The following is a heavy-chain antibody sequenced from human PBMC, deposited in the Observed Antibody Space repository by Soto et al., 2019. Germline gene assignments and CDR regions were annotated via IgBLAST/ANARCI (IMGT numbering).Heavy chain of an antibody. CDR1: GFTFSSYA. D-gene: IGHD2-21*02. Sequence: GGSLRLSCAASGFTFSSYAMHWVRQAPGKGLEWVAVISYDGSNKYYADSVKGRFTISRDNSKNTLYLQMNSLRAEDTAVYYCARDLAVVTPVGIYYYYGMDVWGQGTTVTVSS. CDR2: ISYDGSNK. CDR3: ARDLAVVTPVGIYYYYGMDV. J-gene: IGHJ6*02. V-gene: IGHV3-30-3*01.